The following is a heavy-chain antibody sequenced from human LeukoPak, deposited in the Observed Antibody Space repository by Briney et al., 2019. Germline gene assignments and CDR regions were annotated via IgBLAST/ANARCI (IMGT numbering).Heavy chain of an antibody. Sequence: SETLSLTCTVSGGSISSSSYYWGWIRQPPGKGLEWIGSIYYSGSTYYNPSLKSRVTISVDTSKNQFSLKLSSVTAADTAVYYCAGPIAAAGTFDGGYDYWGQGTLVTVSS. CDR1: GGSISSSSYY. D-gene: IGHD6-13*01. J-gene: IGHJ4*02. V-gene: IGHV4-39*07. CDR3: AGPIAAAGTFDGGYDY. CDR2: IYYSGST.